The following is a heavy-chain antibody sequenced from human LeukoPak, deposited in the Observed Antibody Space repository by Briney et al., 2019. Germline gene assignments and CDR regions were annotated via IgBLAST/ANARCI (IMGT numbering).Heavy chain of an antibody. J-gene: IGHJ4*02. CDR1: GYTFTSYG. D-gene: IGHD2-15*01. CDR3: ARALGYCSGGSCRKPRYYFDY. V-gene: IGHV1-18*01. CDR2: ISAYNGNT. Sequence: ASVKVSCKASGYTFTSYGISWVRQAPGQGLEWMGWISAYNGNTNYAQKLQGRVTMTTDTSTSTAYMELRSLRSDDTAVYYCARALGYCSGGSCRKPRYYFDYWGQGTLVTVSS.